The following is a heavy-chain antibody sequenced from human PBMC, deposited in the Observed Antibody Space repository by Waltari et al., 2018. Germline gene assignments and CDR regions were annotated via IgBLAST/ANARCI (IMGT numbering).Heavy chain of an antibody. V-gene: IGHV3-21*01. D-gene: IGHD3-16*01. CDR1: GFIFSSYR. CDR2: ISNSGSFV. Sequence: QLVDSGGGLVKPGGSLRLSCAASGFIFSSYRMHWVRQAPGKGLEWVSSISNSGSFVYYGDSVKGRFTISRDNAKNSLSLQMNNLRVEDTAVYYCTRGVRLEAAWVSYNWFDTWGQGTLVTVSS. CDR3: TRGVRLEAAWVSYNWFDT. J-gene: IGHJ5*02.